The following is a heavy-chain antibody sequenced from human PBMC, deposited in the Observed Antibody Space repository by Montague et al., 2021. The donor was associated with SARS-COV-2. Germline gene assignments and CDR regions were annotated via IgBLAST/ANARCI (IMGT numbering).Heavy chain of an antibody. CDR3: ARDGDYGGTWYSFLQN. Sequence: CAISGDSVSSDTAAWHWIRQSPSRGLEWLGRTFYRSQWHTDSAASVRSRISFSGDISKNQFSLHLNPVTPEDTAIYYCARDGDYGGTWYSFLQNWGQGTLVIVSS. D-gene: IGHD4-17*01. V-gene: IGHV6-1*01. J-gene: IGHJ1*01. CDR1: GDSVSSDTAA. CDR2: TFYRSQWHT.